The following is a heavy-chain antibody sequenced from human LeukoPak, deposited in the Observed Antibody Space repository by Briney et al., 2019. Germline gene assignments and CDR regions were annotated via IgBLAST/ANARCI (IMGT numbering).Heavy chain of an antibody. V-gene: IGHV3-48*02. D-gene: IGHD5-12*01. CDR3: ARDEGYSGYVDAFDI. J-gene: IGHJ3*02. CDR1: GFTFSSYS. Sequence: GGSLRLSCAASGFTFSSYSMNWVRQAPGKGLEWVSYISSSRSTIYYADSVKGRFTISRDNAKNSLYLQMNSLRDEDTAVYYCARDEGYSGYVDAFDICGRGTMVTVSS. CDR2: ISSSRSTI.